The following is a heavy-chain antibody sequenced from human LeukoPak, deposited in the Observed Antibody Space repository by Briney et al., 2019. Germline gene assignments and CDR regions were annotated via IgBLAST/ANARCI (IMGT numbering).Heavy chain of an antibody. Sequence: GGSLRLSCAASGLIFSKYWMTWVRQAPGKGLEWVASIKPDGSEKYYLDSVKGRFTISRDNSKNSLYLQMNSLRTEDTALYYCAKDSTYYYGSGTLDYWGQGTLVTVSS. V-gene: IGHV3-7*03. CDR1: GLIFSKYW. CDR2: IKPDGSEK. CDR3: AKDSTYYYGSGTLDY. J-gene: IGHJ4*02. D-gene: IGHD3-10*01.